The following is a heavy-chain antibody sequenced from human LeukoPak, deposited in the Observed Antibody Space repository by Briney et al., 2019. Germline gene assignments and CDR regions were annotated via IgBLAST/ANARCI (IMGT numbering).Heavy chain of an antibody. CDR3: ARGPPLRYFDWLLCDY. V-gene: IGHV4-34*01. CDR1: GGSFSGYY. Sequence: SETLSLTCAVYGGSFSGYYWSWIRQPPGKGLEWIGEINHSGSTNYNPSLKSRVTISVDTSKNQFSLKLSCVTAADTAVYYCARGPPLRYFDWLLCDYWGQGTLVTVSS. J-gene: IGHJ4*02. CDR2: INHSGST. D-gene: IGHD3-9*01.